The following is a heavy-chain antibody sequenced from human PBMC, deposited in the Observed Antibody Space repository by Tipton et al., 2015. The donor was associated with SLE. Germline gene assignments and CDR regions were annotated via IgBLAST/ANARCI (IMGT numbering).Heavy chain of an antibody. CDR2: IFYTGNT. CDR1: GDSISSSSYY. Sequence: TLSLTCTVSGDSISSSSYYWAWIRQPPGKGLEWIGSIFYTGNTYSNPSLKSRVTISVDTAKNRFSLKLNSVTAADTAVYYCARLPTVAGLYYYYYYMDVWGKGTTVTVSS. CDR3: ARLPTVAGLYYYYYYMDV. V-gene: IGHV4-39*01. J-gene: IGHJ6*03. D-gene: IGHD6-19*01.